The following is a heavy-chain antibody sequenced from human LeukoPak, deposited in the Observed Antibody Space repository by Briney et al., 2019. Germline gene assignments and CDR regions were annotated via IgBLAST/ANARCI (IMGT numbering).Heavy chain of an antibody. CDR3: TGRLADSSGYYSEDF. Sequence: PGGSLRLSCAASGFTFSDSAIHWVRQAPGKGLEWVGRIRSRANNYVTAYAASVKGRFTISRDESKNTAFLQMNSLKTEDTAVYYCTGRLADSSGYYSEDFWGQGTLVTVSS. CDR2: IRSRANNYVT. J-gene: IGHJ4*02. CDR1: GFTFSDSA. V-gene: IGHV3-73*01. D-gene: IGHD3-22*01.